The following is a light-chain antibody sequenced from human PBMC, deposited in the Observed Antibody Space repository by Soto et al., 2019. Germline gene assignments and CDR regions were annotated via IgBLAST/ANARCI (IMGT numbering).Light chain of an antibody. CDR2: EVN. CDR1: SSDVGGYKY. J-gene: IGLJ1*01. V-gene: IGLV2-8*01. CDR3: SSYAGINNLGV. Sequence: QSALTQPPSASGSPGQSVTISCTGTSSDVGGYKYVSWYQQHPGKAPKLMIFEVNKRPSGVPDRFSGSKSGNTASLTISGLPAEDEAAYYYSSYAGINNLGVFGTGTKLTVL.